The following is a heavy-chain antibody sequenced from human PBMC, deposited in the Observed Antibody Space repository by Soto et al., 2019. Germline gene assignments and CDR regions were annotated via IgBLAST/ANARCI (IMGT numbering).Heavy chain of an antibody. V-gene: IGHV1-18*01. Sequence: QVQLVQSGPEVKKPGASVRVSCKASGYTFNNFAINWVRQAPGQGLEWLGWISPYNGETEYAQKFQGRVIMTTDASTSTAYLEVRSLRSDETDVYYCAREETRWLKDDFDIWGQGTMVIVSS. CDR1: GYTFNNFA. J-gene: IGHJ3*02. D-gene: IGHD5-12*01. CDR2: ISPYNGET. CDR3: AREETRWLKDDFDI.